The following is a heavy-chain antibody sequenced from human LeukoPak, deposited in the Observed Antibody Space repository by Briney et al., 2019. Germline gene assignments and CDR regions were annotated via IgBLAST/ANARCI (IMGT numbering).Heavy chain of an antibody. CDR3: ARGMSGYLKYYYYYYYMDV. CDR1: GYTFTSYA. CDR2: INTNTGNP. J-gene: IGHJ6*03. D-gene: IGHD3-3*01. V-gene: IGHV7-4-1*02. Sequence: GASVKVSCKASGYTFTSYAMNWVRQAPGQGLEWMGWINTNTGNPTYAQGFTGRFVFSLDTSVSTAYLQISSLKAEDTAVYYCARGMSGYLKYYYYYYYMDVWGKGTTVTVSS.